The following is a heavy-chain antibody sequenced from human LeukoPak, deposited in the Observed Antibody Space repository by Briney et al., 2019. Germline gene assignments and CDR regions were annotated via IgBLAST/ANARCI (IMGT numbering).Heavy chain of an antibody. CDR3: ARGLAGSSYRFDP. J-gene: IGHJ5*02. CDR1: GGTFSSYA. V-gene: IGHV1-69*04. Sequence: ASVKVSCKASGGTFSSYAISWVRQAPGQGLEWMGRIIPILGIANYAQKFQGRVTITADKSTSTAYMELSSLRSEDTAVYYCARGLAGSSYRFDPWGQGTLVTVSS. D-gene: IGHD6-6*01. CDR2: IIPILGIA.